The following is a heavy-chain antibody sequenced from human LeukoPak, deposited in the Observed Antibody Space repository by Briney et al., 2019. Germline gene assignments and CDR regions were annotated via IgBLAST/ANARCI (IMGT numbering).Heavy chain of an antibody. J-gene: IGHJ4*02. D-gene: IGHD4/OR15-4a*01. CDR3: ARVNRRGAYYFDY. CDR2: IYHSGST. Sequence: SETLSLTCTVSGYSISSGYYWGWIRQPPGKGLEWIGSIYHSGSTYYNPSLKSRVTISVDTSKNQFSLKLSSVTAADTAVYDCARVNRRGAYYFDYWGRGTLVTVSS. V-gene: IGHV4-38-2*02. CDR1: GYSISSGYY.